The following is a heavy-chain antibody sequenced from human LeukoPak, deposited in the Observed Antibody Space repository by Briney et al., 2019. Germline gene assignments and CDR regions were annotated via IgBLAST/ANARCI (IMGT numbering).Heavy chain of an antibody. CDR2: ISDSGGST. CDR3: APSAFDY. J-gene: IGHJ4*02. V-gene: IGHV3-23*01. Sequence: GGSLRLSCAASGFTFSSYAMGWVHQAPGKGLEWVSIISDSGGSTYYADSVKGRFTISRDNSKNTLYLQMNSLRVEDTAVYYCAPSAFDYWGQGTLVTVSS. CDR1: GFTFSSYA.